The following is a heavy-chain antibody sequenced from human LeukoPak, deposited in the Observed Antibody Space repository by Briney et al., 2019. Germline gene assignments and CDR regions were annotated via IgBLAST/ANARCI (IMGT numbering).Heavy chain of an antibody. CDR2: IYYSGGT. J-gene: IGHJ3*02. V-gene: IGHV4-59*01. CDR1: GGSISSYY. CDR3: ARSNWGLVAFDI. D-gene: IGHD7-27*01. Sequence: SETLSLTCIVSGGSISSYYWSWIRQPPGKGLEWIGYIYYSGGTKYNPSLKSRVTLSVDKSKNQFSLKLRSVTAADTAVYYCARSNWGLVAFDIWGQGTMVTVSS.